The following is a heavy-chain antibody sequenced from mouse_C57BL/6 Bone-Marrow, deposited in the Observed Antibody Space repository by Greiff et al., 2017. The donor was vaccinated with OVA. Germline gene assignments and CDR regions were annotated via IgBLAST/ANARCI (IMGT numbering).Heavy chain of an antibody. Sequence: EVKLQQSGPELVKPGASVKMSCKASGYTFTDYYMHWVKQSHGKSLEWIGYIYPNNGGNGYTQKFKGKATLTVDKSSSTAYMELRSLTSEDSAVYYCARNGIYYGNYDAMDYWGQGTSVTVSS. V-gene: IGHV1-34*01. CDR2: IYPNNGGN. CDR3: ARNGIYYGNYDAMDY. J-gene: IGHJ4*01. CDR1: GYTFTDYY. D-gene: IGHD2-1*01.